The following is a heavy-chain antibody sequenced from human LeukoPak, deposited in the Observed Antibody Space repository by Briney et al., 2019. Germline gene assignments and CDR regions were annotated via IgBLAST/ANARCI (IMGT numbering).Heavy chain of an antibody. V-gene: IGHV3-74*01. D-gene: IGHD2-15*01. CDR2: INSDGSST. Sequence: GGSLRLSCAASGFTFSSYWMHWVRQAPGKGLVWVSRINSDGSSTSCADSVKGRFTISRDNAKNTLYLQMNSLRAEDTAVYYCARGGSWADNWFDPWGQGTLVTVSS. J-gene: IGHJ5*02. CDR3: ARGGSWADNWFDP. CDR1: GFTFSSYW.